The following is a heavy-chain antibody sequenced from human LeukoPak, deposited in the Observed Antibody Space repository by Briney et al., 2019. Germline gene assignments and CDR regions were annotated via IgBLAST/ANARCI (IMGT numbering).Heavy chain of an antibody. D-gene: IGHD6-6*01. Sequence: GASVKVSCKVSGYTLTELSMHWVRQAPGKGLEWMGGFDPEDGETIYAQKFQGRVTMTEDTSTDTAYMELSSLRSEDTAVYYCATPYSSSSRGPDAFDIWGQGTMVTVSS. CDR3: ATPYSSSSRGPDAFDI. V-gene: IGHV1-24*01. J-gene: IGHJ3*02. CDR1: GYTLTELS. CDR2: FDPEDGET.